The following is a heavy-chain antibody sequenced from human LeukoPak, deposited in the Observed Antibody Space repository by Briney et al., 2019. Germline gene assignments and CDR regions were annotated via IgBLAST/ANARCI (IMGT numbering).Heavy chain of an antibody. CDR1: GFTFSDYY. J-gene: IGHJ4*02. V-gene: IGHV3-11*04. CDR3: ARSRAAAGTVYFDY. Sequence: GGSLRLSCAASGFTFSDYYMSWIRQAPGKGLAWVSYISSSGSTIYYADSVKGRFTISRDNDKNLLYLQMNSLRAEDTAVYYCARSRAAAGTVYFDYWGQGTLVTVSS. D-gene: IGHD6-13*01. CDR2: ISSSGSTI.